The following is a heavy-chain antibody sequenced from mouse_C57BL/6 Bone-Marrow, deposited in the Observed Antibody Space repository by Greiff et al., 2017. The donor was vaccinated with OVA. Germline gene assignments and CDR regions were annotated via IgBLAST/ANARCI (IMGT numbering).Heavy chain of an antibody. CDR3: AVLRRDYYAMDY. V-gene: IGHV3-6*01. CDR2: ISYDGSN. Sequence: EVKLQESGPGLVKPSQSLSLTCSVTGYSITSGYYWNWIRQFPGNKLEWMGYISYDGSNNYNPSLKNRISITRDTSKNQFFLKLNSVTTEDTATYYCAVLRRDYYAMDYWGQGTSVTVSS. J-gene: IGHJ4*01. D-gene: IGHD1-1*01. CDR1: GYSITSGYY.